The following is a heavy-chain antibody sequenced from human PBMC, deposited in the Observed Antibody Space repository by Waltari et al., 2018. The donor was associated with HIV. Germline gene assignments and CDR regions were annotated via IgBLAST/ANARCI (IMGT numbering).Heavy chain of an antibody. CDR1: GFTFSSYT. V-gene: IGHV3-21*01. J-gene: IGHJ4*02. D-gene: IGHD5-12*01. Sequence: EVQLVESGGGLVKPGGSLRLSCAASGFTFSSYTMNWVRQAPGKGLGWVSSISYSSSHIYYADSLKGRFTISRDNAKNSLYLQMNSLRAEDTAVYYCARYGGYSGPTLDYWGQRTLVTVSS. CDR3: ARYGGYSGPTLDY. CDR2: ISYSSSHI.